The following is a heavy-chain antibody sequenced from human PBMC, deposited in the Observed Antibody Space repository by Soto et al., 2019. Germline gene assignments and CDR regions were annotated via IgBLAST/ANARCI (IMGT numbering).Heavy chain of an antibody. CDR3: ARDQNYDFWSGYPTPPDY. V-gene: IGHV3-30-3*01. J-gene: IGHJ4*02. Sequence: PGGALRLSWAASGFRFSSFAMHWVRQAPGKGLDWVAVISYDGSNKYYADSVKGRFTISRDNSKNTLSLQMNSLRVEDTAVYYCARDQNYDFWSGYPTPPDYWGQGTLVTVSS. D-gene: IGHD3-3*01. CDR1: GFRFSSFA. CDR2: ISYDGSNK.